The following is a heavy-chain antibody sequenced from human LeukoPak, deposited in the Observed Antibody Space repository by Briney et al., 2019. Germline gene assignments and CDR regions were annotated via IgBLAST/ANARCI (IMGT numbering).Heavy chain of an antibody. V-gene: IGHV4-59*01. CDR1: GGSISSYY. Sequence: PSETLSLTCTVSGGSISSYYWSWIRQPPGKGLEWIGYMYYSGSTNYNPSLKSRVTISVDTSKNQFSLKLSSVTAADTAVYYCARASGLPYHAFDIWGQGTMVTVSS. CDR2: MYYSGST. D-gene: IGHD3-9*01. J-gene: IGHJ3*02. CDR3: ARASGLPYHAFDI.